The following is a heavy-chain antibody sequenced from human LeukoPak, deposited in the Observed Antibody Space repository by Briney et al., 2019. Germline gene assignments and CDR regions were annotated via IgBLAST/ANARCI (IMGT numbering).Heavy chain of an antibody. V-gene: IGHV4-38-2*02. CDR2: IFHNGNT. Sequence: SETLSLTCTVSGYSISSDYYWGRIRQPPGKGLEWIGNIFHNGNTYYNPSLKSRVTMSIDTSKKQFSLKLRTATAADTAVYYCAREREWLRFGPDYWGQGTLVTVSS. CDR3: AREREWLRFGPDY. J-gene: IGHJ4*02. CDR1: GYSISSDYY. D-gene: IGHD5-12*01.